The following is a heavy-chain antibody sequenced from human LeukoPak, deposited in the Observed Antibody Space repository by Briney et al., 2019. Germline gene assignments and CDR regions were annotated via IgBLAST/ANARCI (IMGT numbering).Heavy chain of an antibody. V-gene: IGHV4-34*01. CDR2: INHSGST. J-gene: IGHJ3*02. Sequence: TPSETLSLTCAVYGGSFSGYYWSWIRQPPGKGLEWIGEINHSGSTNYNPSLKSRVTISEDTSKNQFSLKLSSVTAADTAVYYCARGVSGSYYPNDAFDIWGQGTMVTVSS. D-gene: IGHD1-26*01. CDR1: GGSFSGYY. CDR3: ARGVSGSYYPNDAFDI.